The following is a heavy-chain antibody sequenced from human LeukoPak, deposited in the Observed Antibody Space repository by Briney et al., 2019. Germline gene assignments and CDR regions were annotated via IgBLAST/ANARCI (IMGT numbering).Heavy chain of an antibody. CDR3: TTDVSSDWHGLFDS. V-gene: IGHV3-21*03. CDR1: GFTFSSYS. Sequence: GGSLRLSCAASGFTFSSYSMNWVRQAPGKGLEWVSSISSSSSYIYYADSVKGRFTISRDNAKNSLYLQMTSLKTEDTAVYYCTTDVSSDWHGLFDSWGQGTMVTVSS. CDR2: ISSSSSYI. J-gene: IGHJ4*02. D-gene: IGHD6-19*01.